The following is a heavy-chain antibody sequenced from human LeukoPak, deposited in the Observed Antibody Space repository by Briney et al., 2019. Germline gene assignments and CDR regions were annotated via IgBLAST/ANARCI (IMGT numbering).Heavy chain of an antibody. Sequence: SVKVSCKASGYTFTGYYMHWVRQAPGQGLEWMGGIIPIFGTANYAQKFQGRVTITADESTSTAYMELSSLRSEDTAVYYCARGYYGDPRFDYWGQGTLVTVSS. V-gene: IGHV1-69*13. J-gene: IGHJ4*02. CDR1: GYTFTGYY. CDR2: IIPIFGTA. D-gene: IGHD4-17*01. CDR3: ARGYYGDPRFDY.